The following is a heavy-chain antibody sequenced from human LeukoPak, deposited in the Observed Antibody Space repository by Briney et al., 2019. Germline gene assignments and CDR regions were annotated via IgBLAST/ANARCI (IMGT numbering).Heavy chain of an antibody. CDR2: ISTSGTTI. V-gene: IGHV3-11*04. Sequence: SGGSLRLSCVASGFTFCDYYMSWIAPAPGKGLECVSYISTSGTTIYCADSVKGRFTTSRDNAKNSLYLQMNNLRAEDTAMYYCARDERSDYWGQGTLVTVSS. CDR1: GFTFCDYY. CDR3: ARDERSDY. J-gene: IGHJ4*02.